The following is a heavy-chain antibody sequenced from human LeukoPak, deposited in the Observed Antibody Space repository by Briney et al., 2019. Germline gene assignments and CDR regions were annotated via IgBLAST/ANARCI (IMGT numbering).Heavy chain of an antibody. Sequence: GGSLRLSCAASGFTFSSYWMSWVRQAPGKGLEWVANIKQDGSEKYYVDSVKGRFTISRDNSKNTLYLQMNSLSADDTAVYYCAKDSRGYYRPIEYWGQGALVTVSS. CDR3: AKDSRGYYRPIEY. CDR2: IKQDGSEK. CDR1: GFTFSSYW. D-gene: IGHD3-22*01. V-gene: IGHV3-7*03. J-gene: IGHJ4*02.